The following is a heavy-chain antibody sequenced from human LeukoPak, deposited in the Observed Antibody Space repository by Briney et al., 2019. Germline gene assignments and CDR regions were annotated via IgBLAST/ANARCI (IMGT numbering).Heavy chain of an antibody. Sequence: GASVKVSCKASGYTFTSYDINWVRQATGQGLEWMGWMNPNSGNTGYAQKFRGRVTMTRNTSISTAYMELSSLRSEDTAVYYCARLQYYYDSSGSPPYYYYYGMDVWGQGTTVTVSS. V-gene: IGHV1-8*01. CDR1: GYTFTSYD. J-gene: IGHJ6*02. CDR2: MNPNSGNT. CDR3: ARLQYYYDSSGSPPYYYYYGMDV. D-gene: IGHD3-22*01.